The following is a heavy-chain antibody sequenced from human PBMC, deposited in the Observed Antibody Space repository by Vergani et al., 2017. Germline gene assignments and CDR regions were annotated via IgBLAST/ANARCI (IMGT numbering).Heavy chain of an antibody. D-gene: IGHD3-10*01. CDR3: VYGSGSYYGAYYYGMDV. CDR2: VDPEDGET. V-gene: IGHV1-69-2*01. J-gene: IGHJ6*02. CDR1: GYTFPDYY. Sequence: EVQLVQSGTEEKKPGATVKISCKVSGYTFPDYYMHWVQQTPGKGLEWMGLVDPEDGETIYAEKFQGRVTITADTSTDTAYMELSSLRSEDTAVYYCVYGSGSYYGAYYYGMDVWGQGTTVTVSS.